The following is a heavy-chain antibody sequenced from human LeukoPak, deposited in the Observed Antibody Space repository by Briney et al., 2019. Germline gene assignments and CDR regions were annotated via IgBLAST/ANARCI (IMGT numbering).Heavy chain of an antibody. CDR1: GFTFSSYS. CDR3: ARDRTKSPAAPPFFDY. J-gene: IGHJ4*02. Sequence: GGSLRLSCAASGFTFSSYSMNWVRQAPGKGLEWVSSISSSSSYIYYADSVKGRFTISRDNAKNSLYLQMNSLRAEDTAVYYSARDRTKSPAAPPFFDYWGQGTLVTVSS. CDR2: ISSSSSYI. V-gene: IGHV3-21*01. D-gene: IGHD2-2*01.